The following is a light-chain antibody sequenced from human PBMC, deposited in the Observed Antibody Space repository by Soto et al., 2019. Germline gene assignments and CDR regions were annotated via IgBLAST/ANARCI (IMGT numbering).Light chain of an antibody. J-gene: IGKJ1*01. CDR2: DTF. V-gene: IGKV3-11*01. CDR3: VQRNDWPWT. CDR1: QSVSTY. Sequence: EIALTQSPAILSLSPGERATLSCRASQSVSTYLAWYQQKPGQAPRLLIYDTFNRATGIPARFSGSGSGTDFTLTISSLEPXXXAVYYCVQRNDWPWTSGQGTKVEI.